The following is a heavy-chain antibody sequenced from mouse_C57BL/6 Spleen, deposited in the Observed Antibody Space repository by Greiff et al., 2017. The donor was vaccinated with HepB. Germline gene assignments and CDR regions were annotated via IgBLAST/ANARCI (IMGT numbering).Heavy chain of an antibody. D-gene: IGHD4-1*01. CDR3: ARGPNWDYFDY. V-gene: IGHV3-6*01. Sequence: EVQRVESGPGLVKPSQSLSLTCSVTGYSITSGYYWNWIRQFPGNKLEWMGYISYDGSNNYNPSLKNRISITRDTSKNQFFLKLNSVTTEDTATYYCARGPNWDYFDYWGQGTTLTVSS. J-gene: IGHJ2*01. CDR2: ISYDGSN. CDR1: GYSITSGYY.